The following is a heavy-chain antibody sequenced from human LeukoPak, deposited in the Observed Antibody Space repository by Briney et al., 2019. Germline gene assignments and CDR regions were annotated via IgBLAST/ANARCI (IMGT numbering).Heavy chain of an antibody. Sequence: PSETLSLTCTVSRGSISNYWWSWIRQAAGKGLEWIGRVYPSGTTHYNPSLQSRATLSVDTSKNQLSLTLSSLTAADTAVYYCARDAGGYEDYWGQGTLVTVSS. V-gene: IGHV4-4*07. CDR3: ARDAGGYEDY. CDR1: RGSISNYW. D-gene: IGHD5-12*01. J-gene: IGHJ4*02. CDR2: VYPSGTT.